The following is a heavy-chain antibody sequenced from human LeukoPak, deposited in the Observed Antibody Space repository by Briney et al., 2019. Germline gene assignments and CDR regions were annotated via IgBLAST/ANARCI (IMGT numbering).Heavy chain of an antibody. CDR3: ARYDSGSYSS. CDR1: GFTFSSYS. Sequence: GGSLRLSGAASGFTFSSYSMNWVRQAPGKGLEWVSSISSSSSYIYYADSVKGRFTISRDNAKNSLYLQMNSLRAEDTAVYYCARYDSGSYSSWGQGTLVTVSS. D-gene: IGHD3-10*01. J-gene: IGHJ5*02. CDR2: ISSSSSYI. V-gene: IGHV3-21*01.